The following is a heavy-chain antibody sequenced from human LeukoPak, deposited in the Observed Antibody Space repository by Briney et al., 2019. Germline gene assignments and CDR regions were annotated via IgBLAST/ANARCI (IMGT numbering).Heavy chain of an antibody. J-gene: IGHJ4*02. D-gene: IGHD2-15*01. V-gene: IGHV3-23*01. CDR1: GFTFSFYA. CDR2: MSAGGTST. CDR3: ARDICSGGSCYCDY. Sequence: GGSLRLSCVASGFTFSFYAISWVRQAPGKGLEWVSGMSAGGTSTYYADSVKGRFTISRDNSKNTLYLQMNSLRAEDMAVYYCARDICSGGSCYCDYWGQGTLVTVSP.